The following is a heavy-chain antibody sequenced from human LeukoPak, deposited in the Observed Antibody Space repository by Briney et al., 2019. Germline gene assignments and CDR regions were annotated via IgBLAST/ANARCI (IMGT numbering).Heavy chain of an antibody. CDR3: ARGIRHYDFWSTPYYYYYYMDV. J-gene: IGHJ6*03. Sequence: GASVKVSCKATGCTFTSYDINWVRQATGQGLEWMGWMNPNSGNTGYAQKFQGRVTITRNTSISTAYMELSSLRSEDTAVYYCARGIRHYDFWSTPYYYYYYMDVWGKGTTVTVSS. CDR2: MNPNSGNT. D-gene: IGHD3-3*01. V-gene: IGHV1-8*03. CDR1: GCTFTSYD.